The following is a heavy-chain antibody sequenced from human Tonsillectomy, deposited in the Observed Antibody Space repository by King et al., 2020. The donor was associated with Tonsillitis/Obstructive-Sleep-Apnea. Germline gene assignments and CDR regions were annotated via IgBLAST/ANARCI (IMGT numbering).Heavy chain of an antibody. CDR2: ISSSSSYT. Sequence: HVQLVESGGGLVKPGGSLRLSCAASGFTFSDYYMSWIRQAPGKGLEWVSYISSSSSYTNYADSVKGRFTISRDNAKNSLYLQMNSLRAEDTAVYYCARKLSSVTTDYWGQGTLVTVSS. V-gene: IGHV3-11*05. J-gene: IGHJ4*02. D-gene: IGHD4-17*01. CDR1: GFTFSDYY. CDR3: ARKLSSVTTDY.